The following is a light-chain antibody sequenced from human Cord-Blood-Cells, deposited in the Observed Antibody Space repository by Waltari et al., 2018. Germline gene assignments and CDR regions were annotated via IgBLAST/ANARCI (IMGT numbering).Light chain of an antibody. CDR1: SLRSYY. CDR2: GKN. V-gene: IGLV3-19*01. J-gene: IGLJ2*01. CDR3: NSRDSSGNHVV. Sequence: SSELTQDPAVSVALGQTVRITCQGDSLRSYYASWYQQKPGQAPVLVIYGKNTRPSGSPDRFSGSSSGNTASLTITGAQAEDEADYYCNSRDSSGNHVVFGGGTKLTVL.